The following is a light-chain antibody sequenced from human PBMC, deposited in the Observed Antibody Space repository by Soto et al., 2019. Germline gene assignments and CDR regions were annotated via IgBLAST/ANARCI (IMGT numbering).Light chain of an antibody. CDR1: QAVNTR. J-gene: IGKJ1*01. CDR3: HQRQSRPRT. V-gene: IGKV3-11*01. CDR2: LAS. Sequence: EIVLTQSPATLSSFPGDRVTLSCRASQAVNTRLAWYQHKPGQAPRLLIYLASNRAASVPARFSGSGSGTDFTLTISDVEPEDFAVYYCHQRQSRPRTFGQGTKVDIK.